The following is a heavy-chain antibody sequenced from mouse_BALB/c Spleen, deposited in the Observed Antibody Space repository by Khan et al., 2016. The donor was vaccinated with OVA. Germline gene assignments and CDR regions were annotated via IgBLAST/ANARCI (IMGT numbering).Heavy chain of an antibody. V-gene: IGHV3-2*02. CDR3: ARDGSRYNYAMDY. D-gene: IGHD2-3*01. CDR1: GYSITSDYA. Sequence: VQLQQSGPGLVKPSQSLSLTCTVTGYSITSDYAWNWIRQFPGNKLEWMGYISSSGSTNYNPALKSRISITRDTSKNQIFLQLNSVTTEDTATYYCARDGSRYNYAMDYWGQGTSVTVSS. CDR2: ISSSGST. J-gene: IGHJ4*01.